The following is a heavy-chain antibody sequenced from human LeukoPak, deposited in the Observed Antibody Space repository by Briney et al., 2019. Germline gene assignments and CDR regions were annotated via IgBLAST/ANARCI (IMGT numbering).Heavy chain of an antibody. V-gene: IGHV1-2*02. J-gene: IGHJ4*02. CDR1: GYTFTGYY. Sequence: GASVKVSCKASGYTFTGYYMHWVRQAPGQGLEWMGWINPNSGGTNYAQKFQGRVTMTRDTSISTAYMELSRLRSDDTAVYYCASGGYDGGGGPSHYYWGEGTIVTVPS. CDR2: INPNSGGT. CDR3: ASGGYDGGGGPSHYY. D-gene: IGHD5-12*01.